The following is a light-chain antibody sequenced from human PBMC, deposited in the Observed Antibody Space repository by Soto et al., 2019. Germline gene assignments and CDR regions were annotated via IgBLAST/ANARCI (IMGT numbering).Light chain of an antibody. CDR1: QSVSSY. Sequence: EIVMTQSPATLSVSLGERVTLSCRASQSVSSYLAWYQQKPGQAPRLLISDASTRATDIPDRFGGSGSGTYFTLTISSLQLTDLVVYYCLKYSRWPHLYTFGQGTKQEIK. CDR2: DAS. V-gene: IGKV3-15*01. J-gene: IGKJ2*01. CDR3: LKYSRWPHLYT.